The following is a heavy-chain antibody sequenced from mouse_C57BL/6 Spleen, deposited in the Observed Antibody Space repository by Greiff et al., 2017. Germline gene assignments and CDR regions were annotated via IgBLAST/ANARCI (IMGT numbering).Heavy chain of an antibody. V-gene: IGHV1-66*01. D-gene: IGHD2-3*01. J-gene: IGHJ4*01. CDR3: ARSVDGGYVYAMDY. CDR1: GYSFTSYY. CDR2: IYPGSGNT. Sequence: QVQLQQSGPELVKPGASVKISCKASGYSFTSYYIHWVKQRPGQGLEWIGWIYPGSGNTKYNEKFKGKATLTADTSSSTADMQLSSLTSEDSAVXYCARSVDGGYVYAMDYWGQGTSVTVSS.